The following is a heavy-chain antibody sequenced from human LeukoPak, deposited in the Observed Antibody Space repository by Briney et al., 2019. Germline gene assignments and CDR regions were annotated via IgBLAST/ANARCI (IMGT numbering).Heavy chain of an antibody. CDR1: GGTFSSYA. V-gene: IGHV1-69*05. CDR2: ISPIFGTA. D-gene: IGHD3-10*01. CDR3: AGSIWFGEFNAEVVFDY. Sequence: ASVKVSCKASGGTFSSYAISWVRQAPGQGLEWMGGISPIFGTANYAQKFTGRVTITTDEFASTAYMELSSLRSEDTAVYYCAGSIWFGEFNAEVVFDYWGQGTLVTVSS. J-gene: IGHJ4*02.